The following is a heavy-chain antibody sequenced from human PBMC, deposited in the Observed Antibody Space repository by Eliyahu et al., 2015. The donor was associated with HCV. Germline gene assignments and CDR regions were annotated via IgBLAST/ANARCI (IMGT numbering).Heavy chain of an antibody. CDR1: GXSISNSTYC. V-gene: IGHV4-39*01. D-gene: IGHD1-26*01. Sequence: QLQLQESGPGLVKPSETLSLTCLXSGXSISNSTYCWGWXRQPPGKEPEWIGSIYYSGSTYYXPSLKSRVTISVDTSKNQFSLKLSSVTAADTAVYFCARHPHSGSYENWGQGTLITVSS. J-gene: IGHJ4*02. CDR2: IYYSGST. CDR3: ARHPHSGSYEN.